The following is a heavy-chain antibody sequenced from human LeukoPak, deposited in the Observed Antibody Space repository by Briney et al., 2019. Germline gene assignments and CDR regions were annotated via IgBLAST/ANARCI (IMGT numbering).Heavy chain of an antibody. V-gene: IGHV6-1*01. CDR1: GDSVSSNSAA. CDR3: ARGHYCSSTSCLRVVHYYYMDV. J-gene: IGHJ6*03. CDR2: TYYRSKWYN. Sequence: SQTLSLTCAISGDSVSSNSAAWSWIRQSPSRGLEWLGRTYYRSKWYNDYAVSVKSRITINPDTSKNQFSLQLNSVTPEDTAVYYCARGHYCSSTSCLRVVHYYYMDVWGKGTTVTVSS. D-gene: IGHD2-2*01.